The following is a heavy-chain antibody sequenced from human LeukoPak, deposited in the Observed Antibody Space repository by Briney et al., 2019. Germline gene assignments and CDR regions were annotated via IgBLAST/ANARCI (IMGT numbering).Heavy chain of an antibody. CDR1: GFIFSNYA. V-gene: IGHV3-23*01. Sequence: GGSLRLSCAASGFIFSNYAMNWVRQGPGKGLEWVSSISNSGRGTYYADFVQGRFIISRDNSKSTVYLQMNSLRAEDTAIYFCAKDAGFEYSTSPDHWGQGTLVTVSS. CDR2: ISNSGRGT. CDR3: AKDAGFEYSTSPDH. D-gene: IGHD2/OR15-2a*01. J-gene: IGHJ4*02.